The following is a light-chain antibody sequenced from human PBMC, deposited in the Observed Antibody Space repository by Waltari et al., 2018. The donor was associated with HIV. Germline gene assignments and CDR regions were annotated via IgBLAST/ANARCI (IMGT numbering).Light chain of an antibody. V-gene: IGLV1-40*01. CDR3: QSYDTSLSASV. Sequence: QSVLTQPPSVSGAPGQRVTISCTGSRSNIRAGYDVHWYQQLPGSAPKLLIYDNTNRPSGVPDRFSGSKSGTSAALAITGLQAVDETDYYCQSYDTSLSASVFGTGTKVTVL. J-gene: IGLJ1*01. CDR1: RSNIRAGYD. CDR2: DNT.